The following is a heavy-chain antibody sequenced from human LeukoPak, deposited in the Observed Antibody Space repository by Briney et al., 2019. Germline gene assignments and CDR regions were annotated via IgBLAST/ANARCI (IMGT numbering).Heavy chain of an antibody. D-gene: IGHD3-3*01. CDR3: ARGYWSGLIDY. CDR2: IIPIFGTA. J-gene: IGHJ4*02. CDR1: GGTFSSYA. Sequence: SVKVSCKASGGTFSSYAISWVRQAPGQGLEWMGGIIPIFGTANYAQKFQGRVTITADKSTSTAYMGLSSLRSEDTAVYYCARGYWSGLIDYWGQGTLVTVSS. V-gene: IGHV1-69*06.